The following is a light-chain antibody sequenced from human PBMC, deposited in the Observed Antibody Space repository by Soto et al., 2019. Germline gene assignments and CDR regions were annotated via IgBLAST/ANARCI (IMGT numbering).Light chain of an antibody. CDR1: SSDVGGYNY. CDR3: SSYTGSSTYVV. V-gene: IGLV2-14*01. Sequence: QSALTQPASVSGSLGQSITISCTGTSSDVGGYNYVSWYQQHPGKAPKLMIYDVSNRPSGVSNRFSGSKSANTASLTISGLQAEDEADYYCSSYTGSSTYVVFGGGTKLTVL. CDR2: DVS. J-gene: IGLJ2*01.